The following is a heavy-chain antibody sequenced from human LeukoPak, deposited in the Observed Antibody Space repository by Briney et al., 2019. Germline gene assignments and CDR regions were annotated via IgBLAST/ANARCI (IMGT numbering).Heavy chain of an antibody. CDR2: INPNSGGT. CDR1: GYTFTGHY. CDR3: ARDLVTTFFDY. J-gene: IGHJ4*02. V-gene: IGHV1-2*02. Sequence: ASVKVSCKASGYTFTGHYIHWVRQAPGQGLEWMGWINPNSGGTNYAQKFQGRVTMTRDTSISTAYMELSRLRSDDTAVYYCARDLVTTFFDYWGQGSLVTVSS. D-gene: IGHD4-17*01.